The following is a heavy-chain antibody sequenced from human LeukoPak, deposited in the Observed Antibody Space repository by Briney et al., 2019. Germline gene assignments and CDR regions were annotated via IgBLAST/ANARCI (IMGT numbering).Heavy chain of an antibody. D-gene: IGHD6-13*01. V-gene: IGHV4-39*07. J-gene: IGHJ5*02. Sequence: SETLSLACTVSGGSISSSSYYWGWIRQPPGKGLEWIGSIYYSGSTYYNPSLKSRVTISVDTSKNQFSLKLSSVTAADTAVYYCARAYSSSWYFNWFDPWGQGTLVTVSS. CDR3: ARAYSSSWYFNWFDP. CDR2: IYYSGST. CDR1: GGSISSSSYY.